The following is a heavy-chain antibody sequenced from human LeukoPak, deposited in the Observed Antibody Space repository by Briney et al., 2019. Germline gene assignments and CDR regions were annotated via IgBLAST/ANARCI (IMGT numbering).Heavy chain of an antibody. Sequence: GGSLRLSCAASGFTVSSNYMSWVRQAPGKGLEWVSVIYSGGSTYYADSVKGRFTISRDNSKNTLYLQMNSLRAEDTAVYYCARSIVVVNRATKGDAFDIWGQGTMVTVSS. D-gene: IGHD3-22*01. J-gene: IGHJ3*02. CDR1: GFTVSSNY. CDR3: ARSIVVVNRATKGDAFDI. V-gene: IGHV3-53*01. CDR2: IYSGGST.